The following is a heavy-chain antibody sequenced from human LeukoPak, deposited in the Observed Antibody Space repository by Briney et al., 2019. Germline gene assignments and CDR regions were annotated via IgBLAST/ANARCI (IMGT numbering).Heavy chain of an antibody. CDR1: GITLSNYG. J-gene: IGHJ4*02. CDR3: ARRGVVIRVILVGFHKEAFYFDS. Sequence: GGSLRLSCAVSGITLSNYGMSWVRQAPGKGLEWVAGISDSGGSTNYADSVKGRFTISRDNPKNTLYLQMNSLRAEDTAAYFCARRGVVIRVILVGFHKEAFYFDSWGQGALVTVSS. CDR2: ISDSGGST. D-gene: IGHD3-22*01. V-gene: IGHV3-23*01.